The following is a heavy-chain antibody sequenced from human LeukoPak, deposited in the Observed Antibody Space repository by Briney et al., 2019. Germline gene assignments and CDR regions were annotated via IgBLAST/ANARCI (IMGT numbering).Heavy chain of an antibody. CDR3: ATFSGIAVAGSVY. CDR2: FDPEDGET. D-gene: IGHD6-19*01. J-gene: IGHJ4*02. V-gene: IGHV1-24*01. CDR1: GYTLTELS. Sequence: ASVRVSCKVSGYTLTELSMHWVRQTPGKGLEWMGGFDPEDGETIYAQKFQGRVTMTEDTSTDTAYMELSSLRSEDTAVYYCATFSGIAVAGSVYWGQGTLVTVSS.